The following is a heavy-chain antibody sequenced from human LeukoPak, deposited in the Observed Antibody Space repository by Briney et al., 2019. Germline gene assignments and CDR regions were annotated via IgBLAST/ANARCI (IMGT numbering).Heavy chain of an antibody. Sequence: GGSLRLSCATSGFNFMVHGINWVRQAPGKELEWISYISNTGSTIYYADSVQGRFTISRDDGKTSVYLQMNSLRVEGTAVYYCARDSALRIWGQGTLVTVSS. V-gene: IGHV3-48*01. J-gene: IGHJ4*02. D-gene: IGHD6-13*01. CDR2: ISNTGSTI. CDR1: GFNFMVHG. CDR3: ARDSALRI.